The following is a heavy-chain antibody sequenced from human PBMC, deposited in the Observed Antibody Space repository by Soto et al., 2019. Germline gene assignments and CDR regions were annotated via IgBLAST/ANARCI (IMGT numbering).Heavy chain of an antibody. V-gene: IGHV1-8*01. CDR3: ARFVRHQLPTIDY. Sequence: GASVKVSCKASGYTFTDYDINWVRQATGQGPEWMGWMNPSSGYTGYAQKFQGRVTMTWDTSISTAYMELSSLTSADTAVYYCARFVRHQLPTIDYWGQGALVTVSS. CDR2: MNPSSGYT. J-gene: IGHJ4*02. D-gene: IGHD1-26*01. CDR1: GYTFTDYD.